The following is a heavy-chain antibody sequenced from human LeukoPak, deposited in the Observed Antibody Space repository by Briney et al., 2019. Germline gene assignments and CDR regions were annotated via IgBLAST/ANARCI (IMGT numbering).Heavy chain of an antibody. Sequence: PGGSLRLSCAGPGFTFSSHGVHWVRQAPGKGLEWVAVIWHDGSAEFYVDSVQGRFTISRDNAKNTLYLQMNSLRAEDTAVYYCARSGGSSSLGYWGQGTLVTVSS. CDR3: ARSGGSSSLGY. CDR1: GFTFSSHG. CDR2: IWHDGSAE. J-gene: IGHJ4*02. D-gene: IGHD6-6*01. V-gene: IGHV3-33*01.